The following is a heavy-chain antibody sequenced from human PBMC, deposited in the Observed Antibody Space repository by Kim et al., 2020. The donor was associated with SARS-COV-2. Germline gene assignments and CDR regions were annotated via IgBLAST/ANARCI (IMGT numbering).Heavy chain of an antibody. D-gene: IGHD3-22*01. J-gene: IGHJ4*02. CDR3: ARGIEARITMIKRASPFDY. V-gene: IGHV1-69*04. Sequence: GRVTITADKSTSTAYMELSSLRSEDTAVYYCARGIEARITMIKRASPFDYWGQGTLVTVSS.